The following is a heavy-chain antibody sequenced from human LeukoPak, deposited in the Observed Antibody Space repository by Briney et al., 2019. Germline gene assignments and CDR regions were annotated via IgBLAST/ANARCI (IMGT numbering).Heavy chain of an antibody. Sequence: GGSLRLSCAACGFTVSSNYMSWVRQAPGKGLEWVSVIYSGGSTYYADSVKGRFTISRHNSKNTLYLQMNSLRAEDTAVYYCAYDSSGSLGNYYYGMDVWGQGTTVTVSS. CDR3: AYDSSGSLGNYYYGMDV. CDR1: GFTVSSNY. D-gene: IGHD3-22*01. V-gene: IGHV3-53*04. CDR2: IYSGGST. J-gene: IGHJ6*02.